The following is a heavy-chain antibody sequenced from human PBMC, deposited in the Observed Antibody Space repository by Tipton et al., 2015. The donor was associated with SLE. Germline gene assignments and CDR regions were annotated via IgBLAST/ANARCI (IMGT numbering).Heavy chain of an antibody. CDR2: IYPGDSDR. CDR3: ARRKSSSSGEFDH. Sequence: QLVQSGAEVKKPGDSLKISCTGSGYTFTNHWIGWVRQLPGKGLEWMAIIYPGDSDRRYSPSFQGQVTISVDKSISTAYLQWGSLKASDTAIYYCARRKSSSSGEFDHWGQGSLVTVSS. J-gene: IGHJ4*02. CDR1: GYTFTNHW. V-gene: IGHV5-51*03. D-gene: IGHD2-2*01.